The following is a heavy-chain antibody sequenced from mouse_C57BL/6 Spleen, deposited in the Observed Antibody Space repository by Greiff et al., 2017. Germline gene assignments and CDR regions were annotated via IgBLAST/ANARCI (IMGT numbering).Heavy chain of an antibody. V-gene: IGHV1-85*01. CDR1: GYTFTSYD. D-gene: IGHD2-4*01. J-gene: IGHJ3*01. CDR2: IYPRDGST. CDR3: ARDGDDYDGAWFAY. Sequence: VQLQQSGPELVKPGASVKLSCKASGYTFTSYDINWVKQRPGQGLEWIGWIYPRDGSTKYNEKFKGKATLTVDTSSSTAYMELHSLTSEDSAVYFCARDGDDYDGAWFAYWGQGTLVTVSA.